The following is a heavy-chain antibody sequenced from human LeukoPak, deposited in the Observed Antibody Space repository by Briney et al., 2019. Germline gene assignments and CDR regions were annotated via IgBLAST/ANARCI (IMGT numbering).Heavy chain of an antibody. D-gene: IGHD2/OR15-2a*01. CDR3: ARDSTTEFDY. CDR2: IYYSGST. Sequence: SQTLSLTCTVSGGSISSSGYYWSWIRQHPGKGLEWIGYIYYSGSTYYSPSLKSRVTISVDTSKNQFSLKLSSVTAADTAVYYCARDSTTEFDYWGQGTLVTVSS. J-gene: IGHJ4*02. CDR1: GGSISSSGYY. V-gene: IGHV4-31*03.